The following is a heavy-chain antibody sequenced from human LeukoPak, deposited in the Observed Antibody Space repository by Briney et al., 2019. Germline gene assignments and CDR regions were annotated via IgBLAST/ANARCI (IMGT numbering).Heavy chain of an antibody. Sequence: PSETLSFTCTVSGGSINSGRYYWGWIRQSPGMGLEWIGIIHSTGGTRYNPSLKSRVTISVDTSNNQFSLTLNSVTAADSAVYYCARSTLEDVRPIPSPMSLDFWGQGTLVTVSS. D-gene: IGHD3-10*02. CDR3: ARSTLEDVRPIPSPMSLDF. CDR2: IHSTGGT. CDR1: GGSINSGRYY. V-gene: IGHV4-39*01. J-gene: IGHJ4*02.